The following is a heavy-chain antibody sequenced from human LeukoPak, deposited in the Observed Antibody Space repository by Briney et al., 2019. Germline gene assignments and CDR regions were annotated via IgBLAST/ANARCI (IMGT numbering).Heavy chain of an antibody. CDR1: CHTSSHNY. V-gene: IGHV4-59*01. CDR2: IYNSGST. D-gene: IGHD4-17*01. Sequence: SETLSLICTVFCHTSSHNYWHWSGQPPGKGLEWIRYIYNSGSTKYNPSLKSRVTMSVDTSKHLFSLKLTSVTAAVSDVYCCSTCGEECGHYGFTSWGQGTLVTVSS. J-gene: IGHJ5*02. CDR3: STCGEECGHYGFTS.